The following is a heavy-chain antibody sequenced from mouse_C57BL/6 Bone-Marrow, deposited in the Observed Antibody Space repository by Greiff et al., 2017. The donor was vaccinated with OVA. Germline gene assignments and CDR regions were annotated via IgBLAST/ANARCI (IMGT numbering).Heavy chain of an antibody. V-gene: IGHV1-4*01. J-gene: IGHJ3*01. CDR1: GYTFTSYT. CDR3: AVPEAEAFAY. CDR2: INPSSGYT. Sequence: VPLQESGAELARPGASVKMSCKASGYTFTSYTLHWVKQRPGQGLEWIGYINPSSGYTKYNQKFKDKATLTADKSSSTAYMHLSSLTSEDSAVYYCAVPEAEAFAYWGQGTLVTVSA.